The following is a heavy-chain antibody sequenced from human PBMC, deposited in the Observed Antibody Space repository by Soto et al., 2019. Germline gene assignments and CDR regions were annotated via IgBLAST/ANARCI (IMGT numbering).Heavy chain of an antibody. D-gene: IGHD3-22*01. V-gene: IGHV3-33*01. J-gene: IGHJ4*02. Sequence: LRLSCAASGFTFSSYAMHWVRQAPGKGLEWVTLIWYDGSNKHYAESVKGRFTISRDNSKNTLYLQMNNLRVEDTAVYYCARGYYDTTGFYAYYFDYWGQGTLVTVS. CDR3: ARGYYDTTGFYAYYFDY. CDR2: IWYDGSNK. CDR1: GFTFSSYA.